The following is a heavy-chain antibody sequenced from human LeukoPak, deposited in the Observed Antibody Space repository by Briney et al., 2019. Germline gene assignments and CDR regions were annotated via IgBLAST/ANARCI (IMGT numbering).Heavy chain of an antibody. CDR3: ARRGQLGLYY. CDR2: INHSGST. Sequence: SETLSLTCTVSGGSISSYYWSWIRQPPGKGLEWIGEINHSGSTNYNPSLKSRVTISVDTSKNQFSLKLSSVTAADTAVYYCARRGQLGLYYWGQGTLVTVSS. J-gene: IGHJ4*02. D-gene: IGHD7-27*01. CDR1: GGSISSYY. V-gene: IGHV4-34*01.